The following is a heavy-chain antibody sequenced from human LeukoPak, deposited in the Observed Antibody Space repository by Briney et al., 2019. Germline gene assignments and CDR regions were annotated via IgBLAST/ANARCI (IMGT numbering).Heavy chain of an antibody. J-gene: IGHJ4*02. Sequence: PGGSLRLSCAASGFIFSDYHMSWLPQAPGKGLEWVSYISPGGDELYFADSVKGRFTISRDNAKNSLFLQMSSLTAEDTAVYYCSGGRDIAVAGPGGYFDYWGQGSMVTVSS. CDR3: SGGRDIAVAGPGGYFDY. CDR1: GFIFSDYH. CDR2: ISPGGDEL. D-gene: IGHD6-19*01. V-gene: IGHV3-11*01.